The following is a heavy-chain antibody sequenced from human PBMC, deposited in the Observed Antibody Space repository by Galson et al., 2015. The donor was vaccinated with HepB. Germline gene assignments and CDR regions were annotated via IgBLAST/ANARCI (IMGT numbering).Heavy chain of an antibody. CDR3: ARSRSGMYRLIYFDS. CDR1: GGSLGGHY. D-gene: IGHD1-26*01. CDR2: VNHGGTT. J-gene: IGHJ4*02. V-gene: IGHV4-34*01. Sequence: LSLTCVVSGGSLGGHYRSWIRQSPGKGLQWLGEVNHGGTTKYNPSLQSRITVSIGTPKNLFSLTLKSVTAADTALYYCARSRSGMYRLIYFDSWGQGTLVTVSS.